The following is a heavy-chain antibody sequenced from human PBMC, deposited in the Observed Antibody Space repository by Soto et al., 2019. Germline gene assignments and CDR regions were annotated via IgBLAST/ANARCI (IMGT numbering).Heavy chain of an antibody. Sequence: ASVKVSCKASGYTFTGFYMHWVRQAPGEGLEWMGWINPNNGGTNYVQKFQDRVTMTRDTSITTAYMELSGLRSDDTAVYYCARDPGPCGDYIYWGQGTLVTVSS. CDR2: INPNNGGT. J-gene: IGHJ4*02. CDR3: ARDPGPCGDYIY. CDR1: GYTFTGFY. D-gene: IGHD4-17*01. V-gene: IGHV1-2*02.